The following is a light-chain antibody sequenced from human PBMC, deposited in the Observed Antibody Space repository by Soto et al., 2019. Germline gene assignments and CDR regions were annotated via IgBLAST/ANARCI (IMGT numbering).Light chain of an antibody. CDR2: GAS. J-gene: IGKJ1*01. CDR3: QQYGSSPT. Sequence: EVVLTQSPATLSVSPGDTATLSCRANQSVSSSLAWYQQKPGQAPRLLIYGASSRATGIPDRFSGSGSGTDFTLTISRLEPEDFAVYYCQQYGSSPTFGQGTKVDIK. CDR1: QSVSSS. V-gene: IGKV3-20*01.